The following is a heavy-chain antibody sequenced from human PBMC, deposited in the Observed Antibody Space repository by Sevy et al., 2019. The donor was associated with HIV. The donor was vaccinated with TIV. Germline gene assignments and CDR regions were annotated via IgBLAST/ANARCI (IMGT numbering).Heavy chain of an antibody. CDR2: IFWDDDK. J-gene: IGHJ5*02. V-gene: IGHV2-5*02. Sequence: SGPTPVNPTQTLTLTCTFSGFSLSTSGVGVGWIRQPPGKALEWLALIFWDDDKRYSPSLKTRLTITKDTSKNQVVLTMTNMDPVDTATYYCAHRTTHDFGFAFDPWGQGTLVTVSS. CDR1: GFSLSTSGVG. CDR3: AHRTTHDFGFAFDP. D-gene: IGHD3-3*01.